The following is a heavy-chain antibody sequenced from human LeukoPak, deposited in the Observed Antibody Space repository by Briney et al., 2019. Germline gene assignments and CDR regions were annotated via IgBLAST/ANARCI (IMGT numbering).Heavy chain of an antibody. D-gene: IGHD2-2*02. CDR3: ARSDIYCSSTSCYTEDPNWFDP. Sequence: PSETLSLTCTVSGGSISSYYWSWIRQPPGKGLEWIGYIYTSGSTNYNPSLESRVTISVDTSKNQFSLKLSSVTAADTAVYYCARSDIYCSSTSCYTEDPNWFDPWGQGTLVTVSS. CDR1: GGSISSYY. J-gene: IGHJ5*02. V-gene: IGHV4-4*09. CDR2: IYTSGST.